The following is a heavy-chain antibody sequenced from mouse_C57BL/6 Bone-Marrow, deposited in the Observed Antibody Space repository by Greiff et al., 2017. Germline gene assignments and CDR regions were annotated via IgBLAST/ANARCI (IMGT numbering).Heavy chain of an antibody. J-gene: IGHJ2*01. CDR2: ISGGGGNT. V-gene: IGHV5-9*01. CDR1: GFTFSSYT. Sequence: EVHLVESGGGLVKPGGSLKLSCAASGFTFSSYTMSWVRQTPEKRLAWVATISGGGGNTYYPDSVKGRFTISRDKAKNTLYLQMSSLRSEDTALYYCARHPLFDYWGQGTTLTVSS. CDR3: ARHPLFDY.